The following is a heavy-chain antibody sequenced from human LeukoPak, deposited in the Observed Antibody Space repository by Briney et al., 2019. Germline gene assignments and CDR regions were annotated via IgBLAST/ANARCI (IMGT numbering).Heavy chain of an antibody. CDR3: ARGDYSSSWLY. V-gene: IGHV3-48*04. CDR1: GFTFSSYS. Sequence: GGSLRLSCAASGFTFSSYSINWVRQAPGKGLEWVSYISSSSTIYYVDSVKGRFTISRDNAKNSLYLQMNSLRAEDTAVYYCARGDYSSSWLYWGQGTLVTVSS. D-gene: IGHD6-13*01. CDR2: ISSSSTI. J-gene: IGHJ4*02.